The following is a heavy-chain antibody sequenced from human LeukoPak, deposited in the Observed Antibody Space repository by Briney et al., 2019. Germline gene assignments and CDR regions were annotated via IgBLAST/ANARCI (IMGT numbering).Heavy chain of an antibody. J-gene: IGHJ5*02. Sequence: SSETLSLTCTVSGGSISSYFWSWIGQPPGMGLEWSGYVYYSGSPNYNPSLKSRVTISVDTSKNQFSLRLRSVTAADTAVYYCARVFDDYYDSSADPPLWFDPWGQGTLVTVSS. D-gene: IGHD3-22*01. CDR1: GGSISSYF. V-gene: IGHV4-59*01. CDR3: ARVFDDYYDSSADPPLWFDP. CDR2: VYYSGSP.